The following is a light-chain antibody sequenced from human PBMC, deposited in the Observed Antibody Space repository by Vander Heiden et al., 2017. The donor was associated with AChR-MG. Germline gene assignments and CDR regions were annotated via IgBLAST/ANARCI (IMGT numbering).Light chain of an antibody. CDR3: VLYLGSGISV. V-gene: IGLV8-61*01. CDR1: SGSVSTNSY. CDR2: STN. Sequence: QTVVTQEPSFSVSPGGTVTLTCGLSSGSVSTNSYPSWYQQTPGQTPRTLIYSTNTRSSGVPDRFSGSILRNKAALTITGAQADDESDYYCVLYLGSGISVFGGGTKLTVL. J-gene: IGLJ3*02.